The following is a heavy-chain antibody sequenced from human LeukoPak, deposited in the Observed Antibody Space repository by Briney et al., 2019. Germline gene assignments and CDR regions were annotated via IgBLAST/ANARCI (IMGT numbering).Heavy chain of an antibody. CDR1: GGPISSYY. Sequence: KPSETLSLTCTVSGGPISSYYWSWIRQPPGKGLEWIGYIYYSGSTNYNPSLKSRVTISVDTSKNQFSLKLSSVTAADTAVYYCARDVKFYYDSSGYYRGFDYWGQGTLVTVSS. J-gene: IGHJ4*02. V-gene: IGHV4-59*01. CDR3: ARDVKFYYDSSGYYRGFDY. CDR2: IYYSGST. D-gene: IGHD3-22*01.